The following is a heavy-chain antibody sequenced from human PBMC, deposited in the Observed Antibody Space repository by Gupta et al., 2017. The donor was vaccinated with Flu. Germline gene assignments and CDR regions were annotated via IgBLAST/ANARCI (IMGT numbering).Heavy chain of an antibody. V-gene: IGHV1-69*17. CDR3: ARAVQKDGYNGGMGY. CDR2: VNGMFDMT. CDR1: GFTFNSYA. Sequence: PGSSVKVSCKASGFTFNSYAISWVRQTPGEGLEWMGGVNGMFDMTKYAQKFQGRVRITADKAPVTVYMELSRLTPEDTAVYYCARAVQKDGYNGGMGYWGQGTQVTVS. D-gene: IGHD5-24*01. J-gene: IGHJ4*02.